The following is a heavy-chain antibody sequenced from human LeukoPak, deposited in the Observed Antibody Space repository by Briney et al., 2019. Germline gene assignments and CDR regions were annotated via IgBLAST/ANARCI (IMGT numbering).Heavy chain of an antibody. V-gene: IGHV3-23*01. J-gene: IGHJ4*02. D-gene: IGHD6-19*01. CDR1: GFTFDDYG. CDR3: AKFRPITSVAGTIFHY. CDR2: ISGDGGST. Sequence: GGSLRLSCAASGFTFDDYGMSWVRQAPGKGLEWVSAISGDGGSTFYADSVKGRFTISRDNSKNTLYLQMTSLRAEDTAVYYCAKFRPITSVAGTIFHYWGQGALVTVSS.